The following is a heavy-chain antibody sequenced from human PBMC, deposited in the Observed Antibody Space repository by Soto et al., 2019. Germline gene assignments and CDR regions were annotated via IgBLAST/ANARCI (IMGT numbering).Heavy chain of an antibody. CDR2: INHSGGT. J-gene: IGHJ6*03. V-gene: IGHV4-34*01. CDR3: ARGIAAAELYYYYYYMDV. Sequence: QVQLQQWGAGLLKPSETLSLTCAVYGGSFSGYYWSWIRQPPGKGLEWIGEINHSGGTNYNPSPKSLVTISVDSSKNQFSLKVTSMTAADTAVYYCARGIAAAELYYYYYYMDVWGKGTTVTVSS. CDR1: GGSFSGYY. D-gene: IGHD6-25*01.